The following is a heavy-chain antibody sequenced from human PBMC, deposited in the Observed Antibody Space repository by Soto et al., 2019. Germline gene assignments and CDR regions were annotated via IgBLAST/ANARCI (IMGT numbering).Heavy chain of an antibody. V-gene: IGHV1-69*06. D-gene: IGHD1-7*01. CDR1: GGTFSSYA. Sequence: SSVKVSCKASGGTFSSYAISWVRQAPGQGLEWMGGIIPIFCTANYAQKFQGRVTITADKSTSTAYMELSSLRSEDTAVYYCARDQVEKNYGSGSYHYYGMDVWGPGTTVSVSS. CDR2: IIPIFCTA. J-gene: IGHJ6*02. CDR3: ARDQVEKNYGSGSYHYYGMDV.